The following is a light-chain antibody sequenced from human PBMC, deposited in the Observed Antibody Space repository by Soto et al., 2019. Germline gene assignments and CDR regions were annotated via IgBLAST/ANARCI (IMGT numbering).Light chain of an antibody. CDR1: QGISSW. CDR2: AAS. V-gene: IGKV1D-12*01. J-gene: IGKJ4*01. CDR3: QQTNSFPLT. Sequence: DIQMTQSPSSVSASVGDRVTITCRASQGISSWLAWYQQKPGKAPELLMFAASSLQSGVPSRFSGSGSGTEFILSISSVQPEDSATYYCQQTNSFPLTFGGGTKWRS.